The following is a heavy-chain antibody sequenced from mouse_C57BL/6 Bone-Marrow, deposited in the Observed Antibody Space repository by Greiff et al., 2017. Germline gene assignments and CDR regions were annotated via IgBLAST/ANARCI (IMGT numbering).Heavy chain of an antibody. J-gene: IGHJ3*01. CDR1: GFTFSSYA. CDR2: ISDGGSYT. CDR3: ARDPYYDYDVAY. Sequence: EVHLVESGGGLVKPGGSLKLSCAASGFTFSSYAMSWVRQTPEKRLEWVATISDGGSYTYYPDNVKGRFTISRDNAKNNLYLQMSHLKSEDTAMYYCARDPYYDYDVAYWGQGTLVTVSA. V-gene: IGHV5-4*01. D-gene: IGHD2-4*01.